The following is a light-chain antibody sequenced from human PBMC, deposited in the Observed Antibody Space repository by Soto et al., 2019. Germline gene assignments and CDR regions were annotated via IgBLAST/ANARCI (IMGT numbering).Light chain of an antibody. CDR3: QQLHNFPPT. Sequence: DIQLTQSPSLLSASVGDRVTITCRASQGITNNFAWHQQKPGKAPKLLIYGVSTLQNGVPLRFSGSGSGTEFTLTSSSLQPEDFAAYYCQQLHNFPPTFGQGTKLEIK. V-gene: IGKV1-9*01. J-gene: IGKJ2*01. CDR2: GVS. CDR1: QGITNN.